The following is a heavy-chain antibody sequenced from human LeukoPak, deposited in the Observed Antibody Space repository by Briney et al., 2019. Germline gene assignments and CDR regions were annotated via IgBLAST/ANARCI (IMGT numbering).Heavy chain of an antibody. CDR2: IIPIFGTA. CDR3: ASGLGYCSSTSCYALGY. V-gene: IGHV1-69*06. D-gene: IGHD2-2*01. Sequence: SVKVSCKASGDTFSSYAISRVRQAPGQGLEWMGGIIPIFGTASYAQKFQGRVTITADKSTSTAYMELSSLRSEDTAVYYCASGLGYCSSTSCYALGYWGQGTLVTVSS. J-gene: IGHJ4*02. CDR1: GDTFSSYA.